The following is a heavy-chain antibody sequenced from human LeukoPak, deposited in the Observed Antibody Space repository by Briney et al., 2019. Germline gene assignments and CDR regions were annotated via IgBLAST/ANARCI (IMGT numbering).Heavy chain of an antibody. CDR2: LNPNTLLT. D-gene: IGHD2-15*01. Sequence: GASVKVSCRASGYTFTDYYMHCVRQAPGQGLEWMGWLNPNTLLTMYAQHFQGRVSMTWDTSISTGYMDLHSLTSDDTAVYYCARKDGGRDGMDVWGQGTTVTVSS. CDR3: ARKDGGRDGMDV. V-gene: IGHV1-2*02. J-gene: IGHJ6*02. CDR1: GYTFTDYY.